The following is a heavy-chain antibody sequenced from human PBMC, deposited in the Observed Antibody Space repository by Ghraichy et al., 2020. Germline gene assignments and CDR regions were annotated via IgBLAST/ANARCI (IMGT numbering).Heavy chain of an antibody. J-gene: IGHJ5*02. CDR1: GFTFSSYS. Sequence: GGSLRLSCAASGFTFSSYSMNWVRQAPGKGLEWVSSISSSSSYIYYADSVKGRFTISRDNAKNSLYLQMNSLRAEDTAVYYCARADSGWSWFDPWGQGTLVTVSS. CDR2: ISSSSSYI. V-gene: IGHV3-21*01. CDR3: ARADSGWSWFDP. D-gene: IGHD6-19*01.